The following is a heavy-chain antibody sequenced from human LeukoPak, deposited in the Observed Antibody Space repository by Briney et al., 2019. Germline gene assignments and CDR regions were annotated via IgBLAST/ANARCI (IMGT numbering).Heavy chain of an antibody. V-gene: IGHV3-33*01. CDR3: TRDLMDYDVSTGLHHYYMDV. J-gene: IGHJ6*02. CDR1: GFTFSSYG. D-gene: IGHD3-9*01. CDR2: ILSDGSKE. Sequence: GGSLRLSCAASGFTFSSYGMHWVRQAPGKGLEWVAVILSDGSKEFYTDSVKGRFTISRDNSKNTLYLQMNTLRVEDTAVYYCTRDLMDYDVSTGLHHYYMDVWGQGTTVTVSS.